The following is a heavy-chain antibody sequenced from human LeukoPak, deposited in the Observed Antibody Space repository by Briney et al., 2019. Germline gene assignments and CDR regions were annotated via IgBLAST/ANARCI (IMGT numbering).Heavy chain of an antibody. V-gene: IGHV3-7*01. CDR1: GFTFSSYW. CDR2: IKQDGSEK. J-gene: IGHJ2*01. Sequence: PGGSLRLSCAASGFTFSSYWMSWVRQAPGKGLEWVANIKQDGSEKYYVDSVKGRFTISRDNAKNSLYLQMNSLRAEDTAVYYYARDIGIVATPGDWYFDLWGRGTLVTVSS. CDR3: ARDIGIVATPGDWYFDL. D-gene: IGHD5-12*01.